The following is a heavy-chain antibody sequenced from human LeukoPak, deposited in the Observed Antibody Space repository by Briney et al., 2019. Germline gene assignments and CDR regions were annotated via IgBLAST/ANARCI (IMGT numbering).Heavy chain of an antibody. V-gene: IGHV6-1*01. CDR1: GDSVSSNSAA. J-gene: IGHJ6*03. CDR2: TYYRSKWSD. CDR3: ARGRVTTIANYYYYYIDV. Sequence: SQTLSLTCAISGDSVSSNSAAWTWIRQSPSRGLEWLGGTYYRSKWSDDYAVSVKSRITINPDTSKNQFSLHLNSMTPEDTAIYYCARGRVTTIANYYYYYIDVWGEGTTVTVSS. D-gene: IGHD4-17*01.